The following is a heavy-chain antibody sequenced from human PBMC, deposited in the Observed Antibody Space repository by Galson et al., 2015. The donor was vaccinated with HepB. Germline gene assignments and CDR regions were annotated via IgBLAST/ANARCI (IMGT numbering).Heavy chain of an antibody. Sequence: ASGFTFEDSAMHWVRQVPGKGLEWVSGISWNSDFTGYADSVRGRFTISRDNARYSLYLQMNSLRTEDTALYYCAQDLTYYYGSGSYFVAMDVWGQGTTVTVSS. CDR2: ISWNSDFT. CDR3: AQDLTYYYGSGSYFVAMDV. J-gene: IGHJ6*02. V-gene: IGHV3-9*01. D-gene: IGHD3-10*01. CDR1: GFTFEDSA.